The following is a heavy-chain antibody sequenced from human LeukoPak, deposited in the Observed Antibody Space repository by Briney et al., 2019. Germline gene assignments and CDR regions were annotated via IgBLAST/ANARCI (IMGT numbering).Heavy chain of an antibody. D-gene: IGHD3-16*01. V-gene: IGHV3-21*01. CDR1: GFTFSSYR. J-gene: IGHJ4*02. Sequence: GGSLRLSCAASGFTFSSYRMNWVRQAPGKGLEWVSSISGSSSYIYYADSVKGRFTISRDNAENSLYLQMNSLRAEDTAVYYCARDPPRDYHFDYWGQGTLVTVSS. CDR2: ISGSSSYI. CDR3: ARDPPRDYHFDY.